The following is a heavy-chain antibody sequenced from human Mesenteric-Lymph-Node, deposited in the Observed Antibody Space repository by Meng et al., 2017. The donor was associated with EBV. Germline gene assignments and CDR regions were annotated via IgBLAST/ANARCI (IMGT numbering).Heavy chain of an antibody. CDR2: INHSGST. J-gene: IGHJ4*02. D-gene: IGHD1-26*01. CDR3: ARRGKVGAGY. V-gene: IGHV4-34*01. CDR1: GVSFSGYY. Sequence: QWQLQRWGAGLLKPSETLSLTCAVYGVSFSGYYWSWIRQPPGKGLEWIGEINHSGSTNYNPSLKSRVTISVDTSKNQFSLKLSSVTAADTAVYYCARRGKVGAGYWGQGTLVTVSS.